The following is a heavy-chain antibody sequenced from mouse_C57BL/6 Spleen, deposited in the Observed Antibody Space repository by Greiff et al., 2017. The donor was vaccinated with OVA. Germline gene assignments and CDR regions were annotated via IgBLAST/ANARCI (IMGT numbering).Heavy chain of an antibody. Sequence: EVQLVESGPELVKPGASVKISCKASGYSFTGYYMNWVKQSPEKSLEWIGEINPSTGGTTYNQKFKAKATLTVDKSSSTAYMQLKSLTSEDSAVYYCARDSSGYDYWGQGTTLTVSS. CDR3: ARDSSGYDY. V-gene: IGHV1-42*01. CDR1: GYSFTGYY. CDR2: INPSTGGT. J-gene: IGHJ2*01. D-gene: IGHD3-2*02.